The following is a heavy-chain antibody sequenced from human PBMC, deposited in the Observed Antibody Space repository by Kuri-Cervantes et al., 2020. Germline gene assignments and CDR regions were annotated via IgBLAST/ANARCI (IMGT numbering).Heavy chain of an antibody. CDR1: GFTFSSYA. CDR3: AKGVLDYSGSWATFDC. CDR2: ISYDGSNK. V-gene: IGHV3-30-3*01. J-gene: IGHJ4*02. D-gene: IGHD6-13*01. Sequence: GGSLRLSCAASGFTFSSYAMHWVRQAPGKGLEWVAVISYDGSNKYYADSVKGRFTISRDNSKNTLYLQMNSLRAEDTAVYYCAKGVLDYSGSWATFDCWGQGTLVTVSS.